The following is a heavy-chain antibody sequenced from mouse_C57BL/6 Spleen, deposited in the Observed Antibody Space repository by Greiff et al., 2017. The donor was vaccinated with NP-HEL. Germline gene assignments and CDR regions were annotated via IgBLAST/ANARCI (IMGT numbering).Heavy chain of an antibody. D-gene: IGHD1-1*01. CDR1: GYAFSSSW. Sequence: QVQLQQSGPELVKPGASVKISCKASGYAFSSSWMNWVKQRPGKGLEWIGRIYPGDGDTNYNGKFKGKATLTADKSSSTAYMPLSSLTSEDSAVYLCARGGGSSPYWYFDVRGTGTTVTVSS. CDR3: ARGGGSSPYWYFDV. J-gene: IGHJ1*03. CDR2: IYPGDGDT. V-gene: IGHV1-82*01.